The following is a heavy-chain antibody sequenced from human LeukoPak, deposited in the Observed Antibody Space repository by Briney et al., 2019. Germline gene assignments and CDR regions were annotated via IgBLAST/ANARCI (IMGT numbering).Heavy chain of an antibody. Sequence: KAGGSLRLSCAASGFTFSNAWMSWVRQAPGKGLEWVSSISSSSSYIYYADSVKGRFTISRDNAKNSLYLQMNSLRAEDTAVYYCARGRWLFDYWGQGTLVTVSS. J-gene: IGHJ4*02. CDR3: ARGRWLFDY. V-gene: IGHV3-21*01. D-gene: IGHD5-24*01. CDR1: GFTFSNAW. CDR2: ISSSSSYI.